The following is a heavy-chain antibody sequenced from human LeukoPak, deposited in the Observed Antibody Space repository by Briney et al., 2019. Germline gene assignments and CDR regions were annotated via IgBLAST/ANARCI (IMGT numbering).Heavy chain of an antibody. CDR2: INHSGST. CDR3: AREFHCSGGSCSHDAFDI. CDR1: GGSFIGYY. J-gene: IGHJ3*02. V-gene: IGHV4-34*01. Sequence: SETLSLTCAVYGGSFIGYYWSRIRQPPGKGLEWIGEINHSGSTNYNPSLKSRVTISVDTSKNQFSLKLSSVTAADTAVYYCAREFHCSGGSCSHDAFDIWGQGTMVTVSS. D-gene: IGHD2-15*01.